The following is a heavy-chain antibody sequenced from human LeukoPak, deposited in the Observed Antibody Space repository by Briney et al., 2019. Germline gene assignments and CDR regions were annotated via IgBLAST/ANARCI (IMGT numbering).Heavy chain of an antibody. J-gene: IGHJ4*02. CDR1: GYPFWQYS. V-gene: IGHV1-18*01. Sequence: ASVKVSCKASGYPFWQYSISWVRQAPGKGFEWIGWVSPSHTTRVYAQKLQDRVTMTTDTSTSTAYMELRSLRSDDTAVYYCARVFGYGDYQGEYWGQGTLVTVSS. CDR3: ARVFGYGDYQGEY. CDR2: VSPSHTTR. D-gene: IGHD4-17*01.